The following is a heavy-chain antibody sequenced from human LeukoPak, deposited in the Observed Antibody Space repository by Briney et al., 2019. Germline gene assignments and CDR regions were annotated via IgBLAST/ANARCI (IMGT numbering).Heavy chain of an antibody. CDR1: GYSFTSYW. D-gene: IGHD4-23*01. CDR3: ARQYDRFNYYGGNSVWFDP. V-gene: IGHV5-51*01. CDR2: IYPGDSDT. Sequence: GESLKISCKGSGYSFTSYWIGWVRQMPGKGPEWMGIIYPGDSDTRYSPSFQGQVTISADKSISTAYLQWSSLKASDTAMYYCARQYDRFNYYGGNSVWFDPWGQGTLVTVSS. J-gene: IGHJ5*02.